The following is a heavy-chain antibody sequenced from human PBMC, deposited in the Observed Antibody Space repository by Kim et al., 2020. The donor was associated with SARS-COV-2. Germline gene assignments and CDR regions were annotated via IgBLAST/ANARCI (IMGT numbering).Heavy chain of an antibody. J-gene: IGHJ4*02. CDR3: ARDPYSSSSDELGGYFDY. V-gene: IGHV4-4*07. CDR2: IYTSGST. CDR1: GGSISSYS. D-gene: IGHD6-6*01. Sequence: SETLSLTCTVSGGSISSYSWSWIRQPAGKGLEWIGHIYTSGSTNYNPSLKSRVTMSVDTSKNQFSLKLNSVTAADTAFYFCARDPYSSSSDELGGYFDYWGQGTLVTVSS.